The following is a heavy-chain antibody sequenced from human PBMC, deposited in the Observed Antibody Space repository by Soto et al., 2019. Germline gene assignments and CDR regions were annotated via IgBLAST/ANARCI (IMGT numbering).Heavy chain of an antibody. CDR2: IDPGDSDT. Sequence: PGESLKISCKGSGYSFAGYWITWVRQKPGKGLEWMGRIDPGDSDTRYSPSFQGQVTISADKSISTAYLQWSSLKASDTAMYYCARLITGTTNGMDVWGQGTTVTVSS. J-gene: IGHJ6*02. V-gene: IGHV5-51*01. CDR3: ARLITGTTNGMDV. CDR1: GYSFAGYW. D-gene: IGHD1-7*01.